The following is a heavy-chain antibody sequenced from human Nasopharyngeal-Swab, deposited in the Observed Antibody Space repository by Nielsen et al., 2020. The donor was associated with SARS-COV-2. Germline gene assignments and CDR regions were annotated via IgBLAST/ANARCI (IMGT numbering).Heavy chain of an antibody. D-gene: IGHD1-7*01. V-gene: IGHV3-30-3*02. CDR1: GFTFSSYA. Sequence: GESLKISCAASGFTFSSYAMHWVRQAPGKGLEWVAVISYDGSNKYYADSVKGRFTISRDNSKNTLYLQMNSLRAEDTAVYYCAKFKLLWDWNYVPYFDYWGQGTLVTVSS. CDR2: ISYDGSNK. CDR3: AKFKLLWDWNYVPYFDY. J-gene: IGHJ4*02.